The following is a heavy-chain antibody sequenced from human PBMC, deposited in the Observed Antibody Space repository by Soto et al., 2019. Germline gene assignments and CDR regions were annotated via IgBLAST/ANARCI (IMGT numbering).Heavy chain of an antibody. CDR1: GGSISSSSYY. D-gene: IGHD6-13*01. CDR3: ARGRAAAGLMGYYYYYGMDV. J-gene: IGHJ6*02. Sequence: SETLSLTCTVSGGSISSSSYYWGWIRQPPGKGLEWIGSIYYSGSTYYKSSLKSRVTISVDTSKNQFSLKLSSVTAADTAVYYCARGRAAAGLMGYYYYYGMDVWGQGTTVTVSS. V-gene: IGHV4-39*01. CDR2: IYYSGST.